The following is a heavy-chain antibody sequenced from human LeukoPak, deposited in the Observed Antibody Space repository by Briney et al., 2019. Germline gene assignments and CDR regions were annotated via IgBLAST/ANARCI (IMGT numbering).Heavy chain of an antibody. D-gene: IGHD3-9*01. CDR1: GFTFSSYS. CDR3: AIIRYFDWFHY. J-gene: IGHJ4*02. V-gene: IGHV3-48*04. Sequence: GGSLRLSCAASGFTFSSYSMNWVRQAPGKGLEWVSYISSSSSTIYYADSVKGRFTISRDNAKNSLYLQMNSLRAEDTAVYYCAIIRYFDWFHYWGQGTLVTVSS. CDR2: ISSSSSTI.